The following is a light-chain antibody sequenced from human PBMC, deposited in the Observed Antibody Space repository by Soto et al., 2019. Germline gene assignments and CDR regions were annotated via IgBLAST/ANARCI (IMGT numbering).Light chain of an antibody. J-gene: IGLJ1*01. CDR3: ASYTTTFSYV. Sequence: QSALTQPASVSGSPGQSITISCTGTSSDVGGYNYVSWYQQHPGKAPKLMIYDVSNRPSGVSNRFSGSKSGNTASLTISGLQAEDEADYYCASYTTTFSYVFGSGTKVPS. V-gene: IGLV2-14*01. CDR2: DVS. CDR1: SSDVGGYNY.